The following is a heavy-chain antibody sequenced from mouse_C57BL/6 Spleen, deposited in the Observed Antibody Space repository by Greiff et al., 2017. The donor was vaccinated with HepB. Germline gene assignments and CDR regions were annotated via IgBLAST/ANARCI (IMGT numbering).Heavy chain of an antibody. CDR2: IDPSDSYT. CDR1: GYTFTSYW. Sequence: QVQLQQPGAELVMPGASVKLSCKASGYTFTSYWMHWVKQRPGQGLEWIGEIDPSDSYTNYNQKFKGKSTLTVDKSSSTAYMQLSSLTSEDSAVYDCAKGSRYAMDYWGQGTSVTVSS. J-gene: IGHJ4*01. CDR3: AKGSRYAMDY. V-gene: IGHV1-69*01. D-gene: IGHD1-1*02.